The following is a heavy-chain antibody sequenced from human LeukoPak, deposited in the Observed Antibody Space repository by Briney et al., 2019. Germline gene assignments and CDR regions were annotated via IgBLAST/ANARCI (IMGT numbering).Heavy chain of an antibody. CDR1: GYTFTSYA. CDR2: INAGNGNT. Sequence: GASVKVSCKASGYTFTSYAMHWVRQAPGQRLEWMGWINAGNGNTKYSQKFQGRVTITRDTSTSTAYMELRSLRSDDTAVYYCARGALSGSYYDFDYWGQGTLVTVSS. V-gene: IGHV1-3*01. D-gene: IGHD1-26*01. J-gene: IGHJ4*02. CDR3: ARGALSGSYYDFDY.